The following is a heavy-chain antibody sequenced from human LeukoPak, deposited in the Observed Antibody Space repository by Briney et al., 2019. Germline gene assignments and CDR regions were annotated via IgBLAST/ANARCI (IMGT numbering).Heavy chain of an antibody. CDR3: ARAPSPTTAEFDY. CDR2: IYTSGST. D-gene: IGHD1-1*01. CDR1: GGSISSYY. V-gene: IGHV4-4*07. J-gene: IGHJ4*02. Sequence: SETLSLTSTVSGGSISSYYWSWIRQRAGKGLEWIGRIYTSGSTNYNPSLKSRVTMSVDTSKNQFSLKLSSVTAADTAVYYCARAPSPTTAEFDYWGQGTLVTVSS.